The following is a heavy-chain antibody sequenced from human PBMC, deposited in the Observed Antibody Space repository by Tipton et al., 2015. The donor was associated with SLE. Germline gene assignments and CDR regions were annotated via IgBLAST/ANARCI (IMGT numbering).Heavy chain of an antibody. J-gene: IGHJ6*02. V-gene: IGHV4-61*09. CDR3: AREAYCSGGNCYMMNPRDYYYYGMDV. D-gene: IGHD2-15*01. Sequence: TLSLTCSVSGASISRGSYYWSWVRPPAGKGLEWIGHVYTSGGTNYNPSLESRVTISLDTSKNQFSLKLSSVTAADTAVYYCAREAYCSGGNCYMMNPRDYYYYGMDVWGQGTTVTVSS. CDR2: VYTSGGT. CDR1: GASISRGSYY.